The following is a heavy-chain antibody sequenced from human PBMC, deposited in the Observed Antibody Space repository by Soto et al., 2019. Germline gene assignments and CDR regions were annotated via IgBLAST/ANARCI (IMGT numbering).Heavy chain of an antibody. Sequence: QVQLQESGPGLVKPSETLSLICTVSGGSISSYYWSWIRQPPGKGLEWIGYIYYSGSTNYNPSLKSRVTISVDTSKHQFSLKLSSVTAADTAVYYCARFPRGYSYGHFDYWGQGTLVTVSS. CDR3: ARFPRGYSYGHFDY. V-gene: IGHV4-59*01. J-gene: IGHJ4*02. CDR2: IYYSGST. CDR1: GGSISSYY. D-gene: IGHD5-18*01.